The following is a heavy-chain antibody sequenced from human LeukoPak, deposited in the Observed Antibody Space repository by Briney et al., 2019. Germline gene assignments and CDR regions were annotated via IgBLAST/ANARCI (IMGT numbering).Heavy chain of an antibody. CDR1: GGSISSYY. CDR2: IYYSGST. CDR3: ARDPEAMAIFDY. V-gene: IGHV4-59*01. J-gene: IGHJ4*02. Sequence: SETLSLTCTVSGGSISSYYWSWIRQPPGKGLEWIGYIYYSGSTNYNPSLKSRVTISVDTSKNQFSLKLSSVTAADTAVYYCARDPEAMAIFDYWGQGTLVTVSS. D-gene: IGHD5-18*01.